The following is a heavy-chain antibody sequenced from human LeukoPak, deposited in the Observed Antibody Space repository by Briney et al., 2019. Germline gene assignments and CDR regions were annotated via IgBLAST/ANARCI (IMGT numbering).Heavy chain of an antibody. D-gene: IGHD3-9*01. V-gene: IGHV4-34*01. Sequence: KSSETLSLTCAVYGGSFSGYYWSWIRQPPGKGLEWIGEINHSGSTNYNPSLKSRLTLSRDTSKNQFSLKVNSVTAADTAVYYCARVYYDILSTRRHYFDYWGQGTLVTVSS. J-gene: IGHJ4*02. CDR1: GGSFSGYY. CDR3: ARVYYDILSTRRHYFDY. CDR2: INHSGST.